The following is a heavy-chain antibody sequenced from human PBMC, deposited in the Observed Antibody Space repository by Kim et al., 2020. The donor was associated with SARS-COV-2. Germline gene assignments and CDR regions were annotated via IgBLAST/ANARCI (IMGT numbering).Heavy chain of an antibody. CDR3: ARGGYSCYDVYYGDFLPERGLDY. V-gene: IGHV1-69*13. J-gene: IGHJ4*02. CDR1: GGTFSSYA. D-gene: IGHD4-17*01. CDR2: IIPIFGTA. Sequence: SVKVSCKASGGTFSSYAISWVRQAPGQGLEWMGGIIPIFGTANYAQKFQGRVTITADESTSTAYMELSSLRSEDTAVDYCARGGYSCYDVYYGDFLPERGLDYWGQGTLVTVSS.